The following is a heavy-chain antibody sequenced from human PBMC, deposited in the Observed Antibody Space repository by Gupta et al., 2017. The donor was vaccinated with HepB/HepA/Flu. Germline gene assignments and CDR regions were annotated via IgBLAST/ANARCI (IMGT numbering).Heavy chain of an antibody. V-gene: IGHV1-2*02. CDR3: ARAGLRLRVGATPASY. CDR2: INPNSGGT. D-gene: IGHD1-26*01. CDR1: GYTFTGYY. Sequence: QVQLVQSGAEVKKPGASVKVSCKASGYTFTGYYMHWVRQAPGQGLEWMGWINPNSGGTNYAQKFQGRVTMTRDTSISTAYMELSRLRSDDTAVYYCARAGLRLRVGATPASYWGQGTLVTVSS. J-gene: IGHJ4*02.